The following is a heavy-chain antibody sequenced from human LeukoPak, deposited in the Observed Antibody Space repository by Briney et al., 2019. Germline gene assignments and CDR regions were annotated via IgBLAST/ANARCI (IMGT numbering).Heavy chain of an antibody. J-gene: IGHJ5*02. V-gene: IGHV3-21*01. CDR3: ARDEIYCSGGSCPPGP. D-gene: IGHD2-15*01. CDR1: GFTFSSYS. CDR2: ISSSSSYI. Sequence: PGGSLRLSCAASGFTFSSYSMNWVRQAPGKGLEWVSSISSSSSYIYYADSVKGRFTISRDSAKNSLYLQMNSLRAEDTAVYYCARDEIYCSGGSCPPGPWGQGTPVTVSS.